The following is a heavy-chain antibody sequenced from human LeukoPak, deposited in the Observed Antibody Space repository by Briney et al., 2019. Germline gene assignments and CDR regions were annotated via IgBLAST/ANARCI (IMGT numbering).Heavy chain of an antibody. J-gene: IGHJ4*02. CDR1: GASISSGGYY. CDR2: IYYSGST. D-gene: IGHD2-15*01. CDR3: ARDNCSGGSCYSDY. Sequence: SEALSLTCTVSGASISSGGYYWTWIRQHPGKGLEWNGYIYYSGSTYYNPSLKSRVTISVDTSKNQFSLKLSSVTAADTAVYYCARDNCSGGSCYSDYWGQGTLVTVSS. V-gene: IGHV4-31*03.